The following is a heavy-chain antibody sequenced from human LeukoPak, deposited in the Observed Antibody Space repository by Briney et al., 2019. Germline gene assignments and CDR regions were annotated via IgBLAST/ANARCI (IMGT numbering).Heavy chain of an antibody. CDR1: GFTVSSNS. V-gene: IGHV3-53*01. D-gene: IGHD3-16*01. CDR3: ARRAGAYTHPYDY. Sequence: GGSLRLSCTVSGFTVSSNSMSWVRQAPRKGLEWVSFIYSAGSTHYSDYVKGRFTISIDNSTNTLYLQINSLRAEDTAVYYCARRAGAYTHPYDYWGQGTLVTVS. CDR2: IYSAGST. J-gene: IGHJ4*02.